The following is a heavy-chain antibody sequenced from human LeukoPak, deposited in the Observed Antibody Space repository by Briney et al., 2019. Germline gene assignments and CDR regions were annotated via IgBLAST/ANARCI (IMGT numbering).Heavy chain of an antibody. Sequence: SETLSLTCAVYGGSFSGYYWSWIRQPPGKGLEWIREIDHSGSTNYNPSLKSRVTISVDTSKNQFSLKLSSVTAADTAAYYCARHKSQETMSPFDYWGQGTLVTVSS. CDR2: IDHSGST. CDR1: GGSFSGYY. D-gene: IGHD3-10*02. CDR3: ARHKSQETMSPFDY. V-gene: IGHV4-34*01. J-gene: IGHJ4*02.